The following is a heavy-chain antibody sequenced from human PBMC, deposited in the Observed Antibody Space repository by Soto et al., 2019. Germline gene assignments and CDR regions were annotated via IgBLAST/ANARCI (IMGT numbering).Heavy chain of an antibody. CDR3: GRDIGYSRRGGY. V-gene: IGHV1-18*01. CDR2: ISAYNGNT. Sequence: QFQLVQSGSEVKKPGASVKVSCKASGYTFTSYGLSWVRQAPGQGLAWMGWISAYNGNTNYAQKLQGRVTMTTDTATITAYMELRSLSSDDTAVYYCGRDIGYSRRGGYWGQGTLVSVSS. J-gene: IGHJ4*02. D-gene: IGHD5-12*01. CDR1: GYTFTSYG.